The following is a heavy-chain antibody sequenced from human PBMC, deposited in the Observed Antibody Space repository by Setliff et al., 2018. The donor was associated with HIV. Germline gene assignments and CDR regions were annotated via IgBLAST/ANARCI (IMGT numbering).Heavy chain of an antibody. CDR2: IYHSGST. Sequence: PSETLSLTCAVSGYSISSGYYWGWIRQPPGKGLEWIGSIYHSGSTYYNPSLKSRVTISIDTSKNQFSLKLTSVTSADTAVYFCARGLSSPFATGLWGQGTLVTVSS. J-gene: IGHJ4*02. CDR3: ARGLSSPFATGL. CDR1: GYSISSGYY. V-gene: IGHV4-38-2*01. D-gene: IGHD6-13*01.